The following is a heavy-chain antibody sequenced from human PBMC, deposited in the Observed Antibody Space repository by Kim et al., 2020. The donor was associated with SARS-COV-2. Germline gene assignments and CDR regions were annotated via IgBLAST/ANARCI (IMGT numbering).Heavy chain of an antibody. D-gene: IGHD3-10*01. CDR3: ARDRPMVRGVIDN. J-gene: IGHJ4*02. Sequence: YAQKFQGRVTMTRDTSTSTVYMELSSLRSEDTAVYYCARDRPMVRGVIDNWGQGTLVTVSS. V-gene: IGHV1-46*01.